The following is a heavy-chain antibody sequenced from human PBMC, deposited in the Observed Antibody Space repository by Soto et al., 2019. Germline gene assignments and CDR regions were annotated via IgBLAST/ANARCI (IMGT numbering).Heavy chain of an antibody. CDR2: RSYDGSNK. D-gene: IGHD6-19*01. CDR1: GFTFSSYA. Sequence: GGSLRLSCAASGFTFSSYAMHWVSQAPGKGLEWVTVRSYDGSNKYYADSVKGRLTISRDNSKNTLYLQMNSLRAEDSAVYFYATLAVADSYFDYWGQGTLVTVSS. J-gene: IGHJ4*02. CDR3: ATLAVADSYFDY. V-gene: IGHV3-30-3*01.